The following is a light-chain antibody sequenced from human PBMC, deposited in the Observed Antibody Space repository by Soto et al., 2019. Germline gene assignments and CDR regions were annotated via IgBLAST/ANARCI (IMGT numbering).Light chain of an antibody. J-gene: IGKJ2*01. CDR1: QSISRW. Sequence: DIQMTQSPSTLSASVGDRVTITCRASQSISRWLAWYQQKPGTVPKLLIYEASTLESGVPSRFSGSRSGTEFTLTVSSLQSDDFATYYCQQYNDSFPYTFGQGTKLEIK. V-gene: IGKV1-5*03. CDR3: QQYNDSFPYT. CDR2: EAS.